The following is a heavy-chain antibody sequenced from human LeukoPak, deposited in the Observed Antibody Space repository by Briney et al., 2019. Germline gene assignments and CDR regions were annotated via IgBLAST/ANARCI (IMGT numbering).Heavy chain of an antibody. CDR3: AKADCSGGSCYFDY. J-gene: IGHJ4*02. V-gene: IGHV3-7*01. D-gene: IGHD2-15*01. CDR2: IKQDGSEK. CDR1: GFTFSSYW. Sequence: GGSLRLSCTASGFTFSSYWMSWVRQAPGKGLEWVANIKQDGSEKYYADSVKGRFTISRDNSKNTLYLQMNSLRAEDTAVYYCAKADCSGGSCYFDYWGQGTLVTVSS.